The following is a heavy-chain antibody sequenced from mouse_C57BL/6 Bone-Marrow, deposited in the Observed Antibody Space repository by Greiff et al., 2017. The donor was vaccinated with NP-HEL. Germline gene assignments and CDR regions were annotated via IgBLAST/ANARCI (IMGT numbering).Heavy chain of an antibody. V-gene: IGHV7-3*01. D-gene: IGHD2-4*01. Sequence: EVKLVESGGGLVQPGGSLSLSCAASGFTFTDYYMSWVRQPPGKALEWLGFIRNKANGYTKEYSASVKGRFTISRDHAQSILYLQMNALRAEDSATYYCARSIYYDYADDPFYAMDYWGQGTSVTVSS. CDR2: IRNKANGYTK. CDR1: GFTFTDYY. CDR3: ARSIYYDYADDPFYAMDY. J-gene: IGHJ4*01.